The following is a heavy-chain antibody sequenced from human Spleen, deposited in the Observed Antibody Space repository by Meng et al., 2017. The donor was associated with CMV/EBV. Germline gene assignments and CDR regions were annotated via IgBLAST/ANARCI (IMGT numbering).Heavy chain of an antibody. CDR3: AKDSGDYSDTSGYYLFYWYFDL. J-gene: IGHJ2*01. Sequence: YAIAGVRPVPGKGLDRVSSIGGVAGDTYYAHSVKGRFTISRDNSKNTLFLQMNSLRAEDTAVYYCAKDSGDYSDTSGYYLFYWYFDLWGRGTLVTVSS. D-gene: IGHD3-22*01. V-gene: IGHV3-23*01. CDR2: IGGVAGDT. CDR1: YA.